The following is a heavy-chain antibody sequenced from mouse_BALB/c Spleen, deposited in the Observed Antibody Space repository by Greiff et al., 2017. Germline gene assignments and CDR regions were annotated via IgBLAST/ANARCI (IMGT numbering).Heavy chain of an antibody. J-gene: IGHJ2*01. D-gene: IGHD2-4*01. CDR2: ISSGGSYT. CDR1: GFTFSSYT. Sequence: DVKLVESGGGLVKPGGSLKLSCAASGFTFSSYTMSWVRQTPEKRLEWVATISSGGSYTYYPDSVKGRFTISRDNAKNTLYLQMSSLKSEDTAMYYCTRDRDDYDGKYYFDYWGQGTTLTVSS. V-gene: IGHV5-6-4*01. CDR3: TRDRDDYDGKYYFDY.